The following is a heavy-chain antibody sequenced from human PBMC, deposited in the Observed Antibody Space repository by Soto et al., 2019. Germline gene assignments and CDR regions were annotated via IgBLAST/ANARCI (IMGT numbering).Heavy chain of an antibody. CDR1: SVSNAW. CDR3: TTDPVTMIVVVPSSG. Sequence: SVSNAWMNWVRPAPGKGLEWVGRIKSKTDGGTTDYAAPVKGRFTISRDDSKNTLYLQMNSLKTEDTAVYYCTTDPVTMIVVVPSSGWGQGTLVTVSS. V-gene: IGHV3-15*07. CDR2: IKSKTDGGTT. J-gene: IGHJ4*02. D-gene: IGHD3-22*01.